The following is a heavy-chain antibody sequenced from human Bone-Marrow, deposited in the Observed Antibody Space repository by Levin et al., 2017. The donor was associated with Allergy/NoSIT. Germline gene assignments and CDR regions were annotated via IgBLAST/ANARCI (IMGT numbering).Heavy chain of an antibody. Sequence: GGSLRLSCAASGFTFSSYAMHWVRQAPGKGLEWVAVISYDGSNKYYADSVKGRFTISRDNSKNTLYLQMNSLRAEDTAVYYCARNTGGLNFTRSAFDIWGQGTMVTVSS. D-gene: IGHD1-14*01. V-gene: IGHV3-30-3*01. CDR1: GFTFSSYA. CDR3: ARNTGGLNFTRSAFDI. CDR2: ISYDGSNK. J-gene: IGHJ3*02.